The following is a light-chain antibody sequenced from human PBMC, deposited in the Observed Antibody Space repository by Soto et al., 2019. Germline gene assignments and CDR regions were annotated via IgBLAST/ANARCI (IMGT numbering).Light chain of an antibody. J-gene: IGKJ5*01. CDR1: QSVASNY. CDR2: GAS. CDR3: QHYQSGHPIT. V-gene: IGKV3-20*01. Sequence: ETVLTQSPGTLSLSPGERATLSCRAIQSVASNYLAWFQQKSGQAPRLLIYGASSRATGIPDRFSGSGSGTDFTLTISRLEPEDFALYYCQHYQSGHPITFGQGTRLEI.